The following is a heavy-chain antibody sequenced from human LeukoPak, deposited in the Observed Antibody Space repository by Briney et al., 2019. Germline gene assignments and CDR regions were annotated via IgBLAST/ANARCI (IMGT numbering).Heavy chain of an antibody. J-gene: IGHJ4*02. CDR1: GGSISSYY. CDR3: ARESSTASRFDY. D-gene: IGHD5-18*01. CDR2: IHYSGST. V-gene: IGHV4-59*01. Sequence: SETLSLTCTVSGGSISSYYWSWIRQPPGKGLEWIGYIHYSGSTNYNPSLKSRVTISVDTSKNQFSLKLSSVTAADTAVYYCARESSTASRFDYWGQGTLVTVSS.